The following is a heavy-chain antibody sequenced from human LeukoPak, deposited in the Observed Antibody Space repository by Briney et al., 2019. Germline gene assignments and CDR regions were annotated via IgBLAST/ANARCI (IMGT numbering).Heavy chain of an antibody. Sequence: GGSLRLSCAASGFTFDDYAMHWVRQAPGKGLEWVSGISWNSGSIGYADSVKGRFTISRDNAKNSLYLQMNSLRAEDTALYYCARTRGLAAAGTSDYFDSWGQGTLVTVSS. CDR3: ARTRGLAAAGTSDYFDS. CDR1: GFTFDDYA. D-gene: IGHD6-13*01. CDR2: ISWNSGSI. V-gene: IGHV3-9*01. J-gene: IGHJ4*02.